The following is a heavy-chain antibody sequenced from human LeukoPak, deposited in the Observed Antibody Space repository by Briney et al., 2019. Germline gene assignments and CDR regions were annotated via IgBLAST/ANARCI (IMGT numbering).Heavy chain of an antibody. J-gene: IGHJ5*02. CDR1: GGSLSSSSYY. CDR2: IYYSGST. Sequence: SETLSLTCTVSGGSLSSSSYYWGWIRQPPGKGLEWIVSIYYSGSTYYNPSLKSRVTISVDTSKNQFSLKLSSVTAADTAVYYCARDVGYYGSGIYPWGQGTLVTVSS. D-gene: IGHD3-10*01. CDR3: ARDVGYYGSGIYP. V-gene: IGHV4-39*07.